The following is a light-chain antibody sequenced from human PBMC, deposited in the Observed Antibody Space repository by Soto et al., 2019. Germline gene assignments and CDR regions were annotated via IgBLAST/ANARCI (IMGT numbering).Light chain of an antibody. Sequence: EIVITPSPPTLSASPGARATLSGRASQSIRSYYFAWYQQKPGQAPRLLFYGAYTRATSFPARFSGSGSGTDFTLTISRLEHEDFAVFFCQQYGTSEVTFGQGTRLEIK. CDR2: GAY. CDR3: QQYGTSEVT. V-gene: IGKV3-20*01. CDR1: QSIRSYY. J-gene: IGKJ5*01.